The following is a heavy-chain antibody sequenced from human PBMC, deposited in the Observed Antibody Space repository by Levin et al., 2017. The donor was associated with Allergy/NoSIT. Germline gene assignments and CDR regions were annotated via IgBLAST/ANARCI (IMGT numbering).Heavy chain of an antibody. V-gene: IGHV4-61*01. CDR3: ARVWGVRYSGYAGHPDY. J-gene: IGHJ4*02. CDR1: GGSVSSGSYY. Sequence: PSETLSLTCTVSGGSVSSGSYYWSWIRQPPGKGLEWIGYIYYSGSTNYNPSLKSRVTISVDTSKNQFSLKLSSVTAADTAVYYCARVWGVRYSGYAGHPDYWGQGTLVTVSS. CDR2: IYYSGST. D-gene: IGHD5-12*01.